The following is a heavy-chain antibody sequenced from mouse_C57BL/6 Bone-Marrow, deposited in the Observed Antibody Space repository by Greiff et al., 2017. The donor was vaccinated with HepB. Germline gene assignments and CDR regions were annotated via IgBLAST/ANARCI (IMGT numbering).Heavy chain of an antibody. Sequence: DVKLVESGPGLAKPSQTLSLTCSVTGYSITSDYWNWIRKFPGNKLEYMGYISYSGSTYYTPSLKSRISITRDTSKNQYYLQLNSVTTEDTATYYCASHYYGSSYGYFDVWGTGTTVTVSS. CDR3: ASHYYGSSYGYFDV. D-gene: IGHD1-1*01. V-gene: IGHV3-8*01. J-gene: IGHJ1*03. CDR2: ISYSGST. CDR1: GYSITSDY.